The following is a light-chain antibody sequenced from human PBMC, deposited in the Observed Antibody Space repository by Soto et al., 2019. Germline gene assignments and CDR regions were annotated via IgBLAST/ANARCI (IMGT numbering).Light chain of an antibody. J-gene: IGLJ1*01. V-gene: IGLV2-8*01. CDR2: DVS. CDR1: SSDVGGYNY. Sequence: QSVLTQPPSASGSPGQSVTVSCTGTSSDVGGYNYVSWYQQHPDKAPKLMIYDVSKRPSGVPDRFSGSKSGNTASLIVSGLQAEDEADYYCSSYAGTHAVFGTGTKVTVL. CDR3: SSYAGTHAV.